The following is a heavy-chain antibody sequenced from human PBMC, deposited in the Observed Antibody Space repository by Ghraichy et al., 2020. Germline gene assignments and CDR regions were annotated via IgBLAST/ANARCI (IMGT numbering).Heavy chain of an antibody. CDR3: ARDVGTTMVRGAMGYYYYYGMDV. D-gene: IGHD3-10*01. Sequence: SETLSLTCTVSGYSISSGYYWGWIRQPPGKGLEWIGSIYHSGSTYYNPSLKSRVTISVDTSKNQFSLKLSSVTAADTAVYYCARDVGTTMVRGAMGYYYYYGMDVWGQGTTVTVSS. J-gene: IGHJ6*02. CDR1: GYSISSGYY. V-gene: IGHV4-38-2*02. CDR2: IYHSGST.